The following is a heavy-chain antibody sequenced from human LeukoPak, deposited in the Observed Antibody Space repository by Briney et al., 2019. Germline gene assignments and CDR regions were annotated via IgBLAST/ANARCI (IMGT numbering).Heavy chain of an antibody. V-gene: IGHV1-69*01. J-gene: IGHJ5*02. CDR3: ARAGYCSGGSCYPPRSWFDP. CDR1: GGTFSSYA. Sequence: GASVKVSCKASGGTFSSYAISWVRQAPGQGLEWMGGIIPTFGTANYAQKFQGRVTITADESTSTAYMELSSLRSGDTAVYYCARAGYCSGGSCYPPRSWFDPWGQGTLVTVSS. D-gene: IGHD2-15*01. CDR2: IIPTFGTA.